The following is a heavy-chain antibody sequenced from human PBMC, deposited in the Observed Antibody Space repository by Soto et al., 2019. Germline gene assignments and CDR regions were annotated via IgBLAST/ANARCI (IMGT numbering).Heavy chain of an antibody. CDR3: ARHNYDSSGTAVDV. CDR1: GGSISSGNYY. D-gene: IGHD3-22*01. V-gene: IGHV4-31*03. Sequence: QVQLQESGPGLVKPSQTLSLTCTVSGGSISSGNYYWSWIRQHPGKGLEWIGYIYYSGSTYYNPSLKSRVTISVGTSKNQFSLKLSSVTVADTAVYYCARHNYDSSGTAVDVWGQGTTVTVSS. CDR2: IYYSGST. J-gene: IGHJ6*02.